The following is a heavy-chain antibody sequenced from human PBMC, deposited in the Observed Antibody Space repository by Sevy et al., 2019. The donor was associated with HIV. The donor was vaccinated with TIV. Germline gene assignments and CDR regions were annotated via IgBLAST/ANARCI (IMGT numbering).Heavy chain of an antibody. V-gene: IGHV3-53*01. J-gene: IGHJ4*02. CDR2: IYSGGST. CDR1: GFTVSSNY. CDR3: ARVGYSYGYDY. Sequence: GGSLRLSCAASGFTVSSNYMSWVRQAPGKGLEWVSVIYSGGSTYYEDSVKGRFTISRDNSKNTLYLQMNSLRAEDTAVYYCARVGYSYGYDYWGQGTLVTVSS. D-gene: IGHD5-18*01.